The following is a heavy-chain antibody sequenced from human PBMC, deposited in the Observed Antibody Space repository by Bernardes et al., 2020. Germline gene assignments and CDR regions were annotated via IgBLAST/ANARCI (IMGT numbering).Heavy chain of an antibody. D-gene: IGHD3-22*01. CDR1: GCTFSSYA. V-gene: IGHV3-64*05. CDR2: ISSNGGST. CDR3: VNGGSRGYYLDY. J-gene: IGHJ4*02. Sequence: GGSLRLSCSASGCTFSSYAMHWVRQAPGKGLEYVSAISSNGGSTYYADSVKGRFTIPRDNSKNTLYVQISSLRAEDTVVYYCVNGGSRGYYLDYWGQGTLVTVSS.